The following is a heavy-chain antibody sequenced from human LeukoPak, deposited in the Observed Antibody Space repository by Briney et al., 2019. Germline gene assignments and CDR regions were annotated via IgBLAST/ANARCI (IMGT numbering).Heavy chain of an antibody. D-gene: IGHD3-22*01. CDR2: ISWNSGSI. Sequence: GGSLRLSSAASGFTFDDYAMHWVRQAPGKGLEWVSGISWNSGSIGYADSVKGRFTISRDNAKNSLYLQMNSLRAEDTALYYCAKAPDRYYYDSSGYYFDYWGQGTLVTVSS. V-gene: IGHV3-9*01. CDR1: GFTFDDYA. CDR3: AKAPDRYYYDSSGYYFDY. J-gene: IGHJ4*02.